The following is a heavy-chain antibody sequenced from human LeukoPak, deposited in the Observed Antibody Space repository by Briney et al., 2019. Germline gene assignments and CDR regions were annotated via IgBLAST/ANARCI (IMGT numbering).Heavy chain of an antibody. CDR3: ASRAYEGYFDY. CDR1: GFTFSSYG. D-gene: IGHD5-12*01. V-gene: IGHV3-30*03. Sequence: GGSLRLSCAASGFTFSSYGMHWVRQAPGKGLQWVALISHDGSNKYYADSVRGRFTISRDNSKNTLYLQMNSLRAEDTAVYYCASRAYEGYFDYWGQGTLVTVSS. CDR2: ISHDGSNK. J-gene: IGHJ4*02.